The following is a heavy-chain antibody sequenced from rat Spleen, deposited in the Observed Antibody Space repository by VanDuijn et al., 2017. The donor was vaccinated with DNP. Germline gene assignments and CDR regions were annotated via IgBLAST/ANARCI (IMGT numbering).Heavy chain of an antibody. CDR3: ARGSSSIYWYFDF. V-gene: IGHV5-20*01. CDR2: ISYHGGNA. D-gene: IGHD1-2*01. CDR1: GFTFSDYY. J-gene: IGHJ1*01. Sequence: EVQLVESGGGLVQPGRSLKLSCTASGFTFSDYYMAWVRQAPTEGLECVAYISYHGGNAYYGDSVKGRFTISRDDAKSSLYLQMNSLKSEETATYYCARGSSSIYWYFDFWGPGTMVTVSS.